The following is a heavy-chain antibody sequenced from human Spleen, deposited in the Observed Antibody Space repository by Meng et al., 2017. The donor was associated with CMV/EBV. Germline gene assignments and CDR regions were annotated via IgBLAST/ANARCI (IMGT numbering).Heavy chain of an antibody. CDR1: GGSISSTSYY. CDR2: IYYSGST. D-gene: IGHD1-26*01. CDR3: AMDPWGLPQAFDI. V-gene: IGHV4-39*07. Sequence: GSLRLSCTVSGGSISSTSYYWGWIRQPPGKGLEWIGSIYYSGSTYYNPSLKSRVTTSVDTSKNQFSLKVSSVTAADTAVYYCAMDPWGLPQAFDIWGQGTMVTVS. J-gene: IGHJ3*02.